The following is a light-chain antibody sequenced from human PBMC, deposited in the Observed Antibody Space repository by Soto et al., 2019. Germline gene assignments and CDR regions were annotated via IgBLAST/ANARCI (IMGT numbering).Light chain of an antibody. CDR3: QQYNQWPHP. CDR2: DAS. J-gene: IGKJ4*01. V-gene: IGKV3-15*01. CDR1: QSVDRY. Sequence: EVVLTQSPDTLSLSPGETATLSCRASQSVDRYVAWYQQIPGQAPRLLFYDASTRATGIPARFSASGSGTEFTLTITSLQSEDFAVYYCQQYNQWPHPFGGGTKVDI.